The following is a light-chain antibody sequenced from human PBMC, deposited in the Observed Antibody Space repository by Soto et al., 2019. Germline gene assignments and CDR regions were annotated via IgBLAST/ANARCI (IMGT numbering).Light chain of an antibody. CDR1: ALPKQY. Sequence: SYELTQPPSVSVSPGQTARITCSGAALPKQYAYWYQQKPGQAPVLVIYKDSERPSGIPERFSGSSSGTTVTLTISGVQAEDEADYYCQSADSSGNYVVFGGGTKVTVL. CDR2: KDS. CDR3: QSADSSGNYVV. J-gene: IGLJ2*01. V-gene: IGLV3-25*03.